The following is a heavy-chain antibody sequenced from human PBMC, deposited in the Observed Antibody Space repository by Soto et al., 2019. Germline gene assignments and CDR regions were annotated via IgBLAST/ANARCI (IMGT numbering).Heavy chain of an antibody. D-gene: IGHD2-15*01. J-gene: IGHJ4*02. V-gene: IGHV4-30-2*01. Sequence: SETLSLTCAVSGGSISGGGYSWSWIRQPPGKGLERIGYIYHTGSTYYNPSLQSRVTISVDRSKNQFSLNLSSVTAADTALYYCAAVVIAASTTIDYWGLGTLVTVSS. CDR2: IYHTGST. CDR1: GGSISGGGYS. CDR3: AAVVIAASTTIDY.